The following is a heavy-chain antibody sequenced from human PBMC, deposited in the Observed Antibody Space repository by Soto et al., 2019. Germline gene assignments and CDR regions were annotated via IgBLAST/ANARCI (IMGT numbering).Heavy chain of an antibody. CDR1: GFSFSTYT. Sequence: EVQLLESGGGLVQPGGSLRLSCAASGFSFSTYTMSWVRRAPGKGLEWVSAISGSGGSPSYADSVQGRFTISRDNPKKTLYLQINSLRAEDTAVYYCAKARCTTSNCYVPDYWGQGTLVTVSS. V-gene: IGHV3-23*01. CDR3: AKARCTTSNCYVPDY. D-gene: IGHD2-8*01. CDR2: ISGSGGSP. J-gene: IGHJ4*02.